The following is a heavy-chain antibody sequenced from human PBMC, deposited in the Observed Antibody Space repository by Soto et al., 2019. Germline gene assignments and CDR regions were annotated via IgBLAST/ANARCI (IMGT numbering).Heavy chain of an antibody. J-gene: IGHJ4*02. CDR1: GLPFSSYW. CDR2: INSDGRST. V-gene: IGHV3-74*01. Sequence: EVQLVESGGGLVQSGGSLRLSCAASGLPFSSYWMHWVRQTPGKGLVWVSRINSDGRSTRYAASVKGRFTISRDNAKNTLYLQMNSLRADDTAVYYCARGGWDYWGQGTLVTVSS. CDR3: ARGGWDY.